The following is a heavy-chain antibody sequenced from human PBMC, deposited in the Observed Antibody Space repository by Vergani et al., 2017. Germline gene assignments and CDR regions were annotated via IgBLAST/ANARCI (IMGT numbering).Heavy chain of an antibody. CDR1: GFTFSSYS. Sequence: EVQLVESGGGLVKPGGSLRLSCAASGFTFSSYSMNWVRQAPGKGLEWVSSISSSSSYIYYADSVKGRFTISRDNAKNSLYLQMNSLRAEDTAVYYCARSLTIFGVSTDAFVIWGQGTMVTVSS. J-gene: IGHJ3*02. V-gene: IGHV3-21*01. D-gene: IGHD3-3*01. CDR2: ISSSSSYI. CDR3: ARSLTIFGVSTDAFVI.